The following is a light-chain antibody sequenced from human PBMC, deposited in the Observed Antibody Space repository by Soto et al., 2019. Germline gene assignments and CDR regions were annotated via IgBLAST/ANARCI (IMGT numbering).Light chain of an antibody. V-gene: IGLV2-14*01. J-gene: IGLJ2*01. CDR2: EVI. CDR3: SSYTSSATVI. CDR1: SSDIGRYNY. Sequence: QSALTQPASMCGSPGQSVTISCTGTSSDIGRYNYVSWHQQLPGKAPTLIVFEVIHLPSGVSDRFSGSKSGHKASLTISGLQPEDEADYYCSSYTSSATVIFGGGTKLTVL.